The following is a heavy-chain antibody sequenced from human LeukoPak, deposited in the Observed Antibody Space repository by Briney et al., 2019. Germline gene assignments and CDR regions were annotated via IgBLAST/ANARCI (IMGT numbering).Heavy chain of an antibody. D-gene: IGHD4-17*01. Sequence: SLRLSCAASGFTFDDYAVHWVRQAPGKGLEWVSGISWNSGSIGYADSVKGRFTISRDNAKNSLYLQMTSLSAEDTAVYYCVRVTNYSYYMDVWGKGSSVTVSS. V-gene: IGHV3-9*01. J-gene: IGHJ6*03. CDR1: GFTFDDYA. CDR3: VRVTNYSYYMDV. CDR2: ISWNSGSI.